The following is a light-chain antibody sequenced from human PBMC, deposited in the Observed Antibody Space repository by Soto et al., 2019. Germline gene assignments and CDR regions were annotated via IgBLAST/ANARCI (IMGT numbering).Light chain of an antibody. CDR3: QQYGSSPWT. J-gene: IGKJ1*01. V-gene: IGKV3-20*01. Sequence: EIVLTQSPGTLSLSPRDRATISCRASESVSTSYLAWYQQKPGQAPRLLIYGASSRATGIPDRFSGSGSGTDFTLTISRLEPEDFAVYYCQQYGSSPWTFGQGTKVDIK. CDR2: GAS. CDR1: ESVSTSY.